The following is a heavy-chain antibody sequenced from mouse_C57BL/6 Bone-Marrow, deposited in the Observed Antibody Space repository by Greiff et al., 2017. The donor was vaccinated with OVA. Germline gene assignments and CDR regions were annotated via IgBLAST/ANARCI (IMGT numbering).Heavy chain of an antibody. J-gene: IGHJ2*01. CDR2: ILPGSGST. CDR3: ARGSLSTMITTDYFDY. Sequence: QVQLQQSGAELMKPGASVKLSCKATGYTFTGYWIEWVKQRPGHGLEWIGEILPGSGSTNYNEKFKGKATFTADTSSNTAYMQLSSLTTEDSAISYCARGSLSTMITTDYFDYWGQGTTLTVSS. V-gene: IGHV1-9*01. D-gene: IGHD2-4*01. CDR1: GYTFTGYW.